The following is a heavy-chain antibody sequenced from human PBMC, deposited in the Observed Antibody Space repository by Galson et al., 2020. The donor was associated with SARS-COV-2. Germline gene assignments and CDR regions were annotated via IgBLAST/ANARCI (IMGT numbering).Heavy chain of an antibody. CDR3: ARLTAGYSSSWHFDY. D-gene: IGHD6-13*01. J-gene: IGHJ4*02. V-gene: IGHV3-30*04. Sequence: GGSLRLSCAASGFTFSSYAMHWVRQAPGKGLEWVAVISYDGSNKYYADSVKGRFTISRDNSKNTLYLQMNSLRAEDTAVYYCARLTAGYSSSWHFDYWGQGTLVTVSS. CDR1: GFTFSSYA. CDR2: ISYDGSNK.